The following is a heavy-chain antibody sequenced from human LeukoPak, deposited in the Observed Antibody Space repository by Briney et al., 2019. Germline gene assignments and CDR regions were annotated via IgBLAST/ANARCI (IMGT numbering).Heavy chain of an antibody. CDR2: ISYDGSNK. Sequence: GRSLRLSCAASGFTFSSYAMHWVRQAPGKGLEWVAVISYDGSNKHYADSVRGRFTISRDNSKNTLHLQMNSLRAEDTAVYYCARDRSSLYSSSWYVNWFDPWGQGTLVTVSS. CDR3: ARDRSSLYSSSWYVNWFDP. CDR1: GFTFSSYA. J-gene: IGHJ5*02. V-gene: IGHV3-30-3*01. D-gene: IGHD6-13*01.